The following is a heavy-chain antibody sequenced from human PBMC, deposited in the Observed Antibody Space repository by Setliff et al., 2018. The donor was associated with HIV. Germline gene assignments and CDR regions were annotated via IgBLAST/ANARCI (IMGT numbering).Heavy chain of an antibody. J-gene: IGHJ4*02. CDR2: INTDTGSP. Sequence: GASVKVSCKASGYTFNTYSINWVRQAPGQGLEWMGWINTDTGSPTYAQGVTGHFVFSLDTSVSTAYLQISSLQAEDPAVYSRTREVLRFDYWGQGTLVTVSS. CDR1: GYTFNTYS. D-gene: IGHD4-17*01. V-gene: IGHV7-4-1*02. CDR3: TREVLRFDY.